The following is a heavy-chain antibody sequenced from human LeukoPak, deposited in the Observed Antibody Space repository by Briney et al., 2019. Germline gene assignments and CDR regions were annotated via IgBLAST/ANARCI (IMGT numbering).Heavy chain of an antibody. Sequence: ASVKLSCKASGYTFTYNNISWVRQAPGQGLEWMGWINTKSSDTNYAHTLKGRITITTDTTDNTAYMQLRSLRADDTAVYYCGRESGHWSGVNCFLFLVWLGGGGMAGVCFATERGR. CDR1: GYTFTYNN. CDR3: GRESGHWSGVNCFLFLVWLGGGGMAGVCFATE. CDR2: INTKSSDT. V-gene: IGHV1-18*04. J-gene: IGHJ2*01. D-gene: IGHD2-21*01.